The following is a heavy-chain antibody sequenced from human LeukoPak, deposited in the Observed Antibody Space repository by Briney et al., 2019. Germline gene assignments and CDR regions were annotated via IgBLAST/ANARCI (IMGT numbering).Heavy chain of an antibody. CDR3: AGGGVSSSPYY. Sequence: SETLSLTCAVYGGSFSGYYWSWIRQPPGKGLEWIGEINHSGSTNYNPSLKSRVTISVDTSKNQFSLKLSSVTAADTAVYYCAGGGVSSSPYYWGQGTLVTVSS. D-gene: IGHD6-13*01. V-gene: IGHV4-34*01. CDR2: INHSGST. J-gene: IGHJ4*02. CDR1: GGSFSGYY.